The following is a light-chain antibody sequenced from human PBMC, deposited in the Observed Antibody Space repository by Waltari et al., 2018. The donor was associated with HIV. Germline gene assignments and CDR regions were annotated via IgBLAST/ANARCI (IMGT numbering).Light chain of an antibody. J-gene: IGKJ2*01. CDR1: QSISTY. Sequence: DIQLTQSPSSLSASVGDKAIITCRASQSISTYLNWYQQKPGKAPKLLIYAASNLQSGVPSGFRGGGSGTDFSLTISSLQPEDFATYYCQQGYSSPYTFGQGTKVEIK. V-gene: IGKV1-39*01. CDR3: QQGYSSPYT. CDR2: AAS.